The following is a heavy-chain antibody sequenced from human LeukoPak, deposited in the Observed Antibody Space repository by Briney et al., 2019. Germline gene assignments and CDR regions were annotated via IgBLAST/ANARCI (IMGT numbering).Heavy chain of an antibody. D-gene: IGHD6-13*01. Sequence: GASVKVSCKASGYTFTSYDINWVRQATGQGLEWMGWMNPNSGNTGYAQKFRGRVTMTRNTSISTAYMELSSLRSEDTAVYYCARVSRGIAAAGMTYYFDYWGQGTLVTVSS. V-gene: IGHV1-8*01. CDR2: MNPNSGNT. CDR3: ARVSRGIAAAGMTYYFDY. CDR1: GYTFTSYD. J-gene: IGHJ4*02.